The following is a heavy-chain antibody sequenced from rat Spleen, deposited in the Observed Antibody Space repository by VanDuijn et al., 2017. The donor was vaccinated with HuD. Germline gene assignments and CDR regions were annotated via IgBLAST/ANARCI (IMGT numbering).Heavy chain of an antibody. CDR2: ISYDGGST. CDR3: ARHYYDGTLMDA. D-gene: IGHD1-12*02. CDR1: GITFSNFP. Sequence: EVQLVEAGGGLVQPGRSMKLSCAASGITFSNFPMAWVRQAPTKGLEWVASISYDGGSTYYRDSVKGRFTISRDNAKSTLYLQMDSLRSEDTATYYCARHYYDGTLMDAWGQGASVTVSS. V-gene: IGHV5-46*01. J-gene: IGHJ4*01.